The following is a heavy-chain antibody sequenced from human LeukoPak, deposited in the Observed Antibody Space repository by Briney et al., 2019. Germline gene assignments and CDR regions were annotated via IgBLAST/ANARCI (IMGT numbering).Heavy chain of an antibody. Sequence: PSETLSLTCTVSGGSISSYYWSWIRQPPGKGLEWIGFIYYSGSTNYNPSLKSRVTISVDTSKNQFFLNLRSVTVADTAVYYCARVPRIEAGATGDWFDPWGQGTVVTVSS. CDR1: GGSISSYY. V-gene: IGHV4-59*01. J-gene: IGHJ5*02. D-gene: IGHD6-13*01. CDR3: ARVPRIEAGATGDWFDP. CDR2: IYYSGST.